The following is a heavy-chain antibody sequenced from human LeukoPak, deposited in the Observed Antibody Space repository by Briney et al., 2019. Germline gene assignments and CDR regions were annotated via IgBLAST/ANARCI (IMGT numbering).Heavy chain of an antibody. Sequence: ASVKVSCKASGYTFTSYDINWVRQATGQGLEWMEWMNPNSGNTGYAQKFQGRVTMTRHTSISTAYMELGSLRSEDTAVSYCARGVGYCSGGGWYYHWFDPWGQGTLVTVSS. CDR1: GYTFTSYD. D-gene: IGHD2-15*01. CDR2: MNPNSGNT. CDR3: ARGVGYCSGGGWYYHWFDP. J-gene: IGHJ5*02. V-gene: IGHV1-8*01.